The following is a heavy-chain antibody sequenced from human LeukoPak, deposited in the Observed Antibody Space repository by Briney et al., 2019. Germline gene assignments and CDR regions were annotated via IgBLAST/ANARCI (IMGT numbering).Heavy chain of an antibody. J-gene: IGHJ4*02. CDR3: ARAVDTAMVIFDY. Sequence: SVTVSFKASGGTFSSYTISWVRQAPGQGLEWMGRIIPILGIANYSQKFQGRVTITADKSTSTAYMELSSLRSEDTAVYYCARAVDTAMVIFDYWGQGTLVTVSS. CDR1: GGTFSSYT. D-gene: IGHD5-18*01. CDR2: IIPILGIA. V-gene: IGHV1-69*02.